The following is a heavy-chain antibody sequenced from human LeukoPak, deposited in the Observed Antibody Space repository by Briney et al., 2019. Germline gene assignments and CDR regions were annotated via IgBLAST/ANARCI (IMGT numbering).Heavy chain of an antibody. CDR3: ARRTTGTKWFDY. J-gene: IGHJ4*02. D-gene: IGHD1-1*01. Sequence: GGSLRLSCAASGFTFSSYAMSWVRQAPGKGLEWVSSISDSGGSTYYADSVKGRFTISRDNSKNTLYLQMTSLRAEDTAVYYCARRTTGTKWFDYWGQGTLVTVSS. CDR1: GFTFSSYA. V-gene: IGHV3-23*01. CDR2: ISDSGGST.